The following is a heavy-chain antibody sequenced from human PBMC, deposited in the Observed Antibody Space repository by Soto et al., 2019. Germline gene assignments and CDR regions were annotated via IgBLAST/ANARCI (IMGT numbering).Heavy chain of an antibody. J-gene: IGHJ3*02. Sequence: GGSLRLSCAASGFTFSSYWMSWVRQAPGKGLEWVANIKQDGSEKYYVDSVKGRFTISRDNAKNSLYLQMNSLRAEDTAVYYCATGGSGYYTGAFDIWGQGTMVTVSS. V-gene: IGHV3-7*01. CDR1: GFTFSSYW. CDR2: IKQDGSEK. D-gene: IGHD3-3*01. CDR3: ATGGSGYYTGAFDI.